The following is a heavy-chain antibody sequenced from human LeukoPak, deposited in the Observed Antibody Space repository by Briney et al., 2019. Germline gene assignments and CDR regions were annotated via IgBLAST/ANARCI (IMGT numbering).Heavy chain of an antibody. CDR3: ARSKQADDY. J-gene: IGHJ4*02. Sequence: PGGSLRLSCAASGFTFSSYWMHWVRQVPGKGLVWVARINPGGSSITYADSVKGRSTISRDNAKNTLYLQMDSLRAEDTGVYYCARSKQADDYWGQGTLVTVSS. CDR2: INPGGSSI. D-gene: IGHD6-13*01. V-gene: IGHV3-74*01. CDR1: GFTFSSYW.